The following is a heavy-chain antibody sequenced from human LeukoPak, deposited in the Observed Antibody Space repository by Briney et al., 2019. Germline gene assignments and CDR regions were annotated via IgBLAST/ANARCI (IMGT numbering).Heavy chain of an antibody. J-gene: IGHJ4*02. CDR1: GFTFSSYA. CDR2: LSGSGAST. D-gene: IGHD2-2*01. V-gene: IGHV3-23*01. CDR3: AKRRMNIVVVPAAFDY. Sequence: PGGSLRLSCAASGFTFSSYAVSWVRQAPGKGLEWVSALSGSGASTYYADSVKGRFTISRDNSKNTLYLQMSSLRAEDTAVYYCAKRRMNIVVVPAAFDYWGQGTLVTVSS.